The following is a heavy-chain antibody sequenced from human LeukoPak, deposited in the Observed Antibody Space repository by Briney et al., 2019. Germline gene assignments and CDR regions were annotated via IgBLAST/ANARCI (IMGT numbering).Heavy chain of an antibody. V-gene: IGHV3-23*01. CDR2: ISGSGGST. J-gene: IGHJ4*02. Sequence: GGSLRLSCAASGFTFSSYAMSWVRQAPGKGLEWVSAISGSGGSTYYADSVKGRFTISRDNSKNTLYQQMNSLRAEDTAVYYCAKVYLFNDYEGGYFDYWGQGTLVTVSS. CDR3: AKVYLFNDYEGGYFDY. CDR1: GFTFSSYA. D-gene: IGHD4-17*01.